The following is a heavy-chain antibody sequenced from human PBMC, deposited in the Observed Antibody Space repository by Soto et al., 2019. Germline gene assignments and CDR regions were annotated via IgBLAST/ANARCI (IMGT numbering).Heavy chain of an antibody. V-gene: IGHV1-8*01. J-gene: IGHJ6*03. CDR1: GYTFTRYD. CDR3: ARTFSSSSSYYYYYIDV. Sequence: VPLVQSGAEVKKPGASVKVSCKASGYTFTRYDFNWVRQATGQGLEWMGWMNPNSGNTGYAQKFQGRVTMTRNTSISTAYMELSSLRSDDTAVYYCARTFSSSSSYYYYYIDVWGKGTTVTVSS. D-gene: IGHD6-6*01. CDR2: MNPNSGNT.